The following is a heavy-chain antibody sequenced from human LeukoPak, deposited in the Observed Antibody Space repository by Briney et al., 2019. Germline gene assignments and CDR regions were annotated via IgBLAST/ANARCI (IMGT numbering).Heavy chain of an antibody. V-gene: IGHV3-48*03. Sequence: PGGSLRLSCAASGFTFSSYEMNWVRQAPGKGLEWVSYISSSGSTIYYADSVKGRFTISRDNAKNSLYLQMNSLRAEDTAVYYCARVWVDYGDRYYYYYGMDVWGQGTTVTVSS. CDR2: ISSSGSTI. CDR1: GFTFSSYE. J-gene: IGHJ6*02. D-gene: IGHD4-17*01. CDR3: ARVWVDYGDRYYYYYGMDV.